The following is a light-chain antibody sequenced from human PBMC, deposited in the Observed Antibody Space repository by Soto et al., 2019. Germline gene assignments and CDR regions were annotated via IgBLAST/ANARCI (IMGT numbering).Light chain of an antibody. J-gene: IGLJ2*01. CDR1: SGHSTYI. V-gene: IGLV4-60*02. CDR2: LEGSGSY. CDR3: ETWDTNVVV. Sequence: QPVLTQSSSASASLGSSVKLTCTLSSGHSTYIIAWHQQQPGTAPRYLMKLEGSGSYNKGSGIPDRFSGSSSGADRYLTISNLQFEDEADYYCETWDTNVVVFGGGTQLTVL.